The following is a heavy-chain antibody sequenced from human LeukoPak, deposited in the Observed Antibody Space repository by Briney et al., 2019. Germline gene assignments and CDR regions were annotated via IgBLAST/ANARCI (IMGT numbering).Heavy chain of an antibody. V-gene: IGHV3-7*03. CDR3: AKDNLGDYDSSGYDY. Sequence: PGGSLRLSCEGSGFTFSNYWMGWVRQAPGKGLQWVANIKTDGSEKYYVDSVKGRFTISRDNAKNSLYLQMNSLRAEDTALYYCAKDNLGDYDSSGYDYWGQGTLVTVSS. J-gene: IGHJ4*02. CDR2: IKTDGSEK. CDR1: GFTFSNYW. D-gene: IGHD3-22*01.